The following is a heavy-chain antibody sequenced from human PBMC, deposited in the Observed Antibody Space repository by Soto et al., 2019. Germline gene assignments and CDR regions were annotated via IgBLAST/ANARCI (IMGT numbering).Heavy chain of an antibody. D-gene: IGHD5-12*01. J-gene: IGHJ3*02. CDR2: MNWNGGST. CDR1: GFTFDAYG. CDR3: ARGRGAFDI. V-gene: IGHV3-20*04. Sequence: EVQLVESGGGVVRPGGSLRLSCAASGFTFDAYGMSWVRQAPGTGLEWVSGMNWNGGSTGYADSVKGRFTISRDNAKNSMDLQMNSLRPEDTYLYFCARGRGAFDIWGQGTMVTVSS.